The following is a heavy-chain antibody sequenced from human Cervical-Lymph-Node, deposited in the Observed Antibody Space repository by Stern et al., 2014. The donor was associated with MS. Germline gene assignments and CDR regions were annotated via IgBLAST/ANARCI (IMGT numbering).Heavy chain of an antibody. CDR1: GFTFSAYG. D-gene: IGHD1-20*01. J-gene: IGHJ5*02. Sequence: VQLVESGGGVVQPGRSLRLSCAASGFTFSAYGMHWVRQAPGKGLAWGAVISADGTLEFYGGSVKGRFTITRDNPKNTLFLQMNSLRAEDTAVYYCAKGDNWRRLNPWGQGTLVTVSS. V-gene: IGHV3-30*18. CDR2: ISADGTLE. CDR3: AKGDNWRRLNP.